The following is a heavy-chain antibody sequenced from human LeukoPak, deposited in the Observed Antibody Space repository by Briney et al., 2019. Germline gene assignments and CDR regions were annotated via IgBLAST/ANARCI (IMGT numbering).Heavy chain of an antibody. D-gene: IGHD3-10*01. CDR1: GFTFSSYW. V-gene: IGHV3-7*01. J-gene: IGHJ3*02. Sequence: PGGSLRLSCAASGFTFSSYWMSWVRQAPGKGLEWVANIKQDGSEKYYVDSVKGRFTISRDNAKNSLYLQMNSLRAEDTAVYYCARGNYGLLYGSGSYLAFDIWGQGTMVTVSS. CDR2: IKQDGSEK. CDR3: ARGNYGLLYGSGSYLAFDI.